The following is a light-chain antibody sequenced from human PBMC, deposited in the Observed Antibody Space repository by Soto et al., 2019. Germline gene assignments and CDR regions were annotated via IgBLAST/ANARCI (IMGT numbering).Light chain of an antibody. CDR1: QSVSSSY. Sequence: EIVLTQSTGTLSLSPGEXXXXXXXXSQSVSSSYLAWYQQKPGQAPRLLIYGASSRATGIPDRFSGSGSGTDFTLTISRLEPEDFAVYYCQQYGSSPVTFGQGTKVDIK. V-gene: IGKV3-20*01. CDR2: GAS. CDR3: QQYGSSPVT. J-gene: IGKJ1*01.